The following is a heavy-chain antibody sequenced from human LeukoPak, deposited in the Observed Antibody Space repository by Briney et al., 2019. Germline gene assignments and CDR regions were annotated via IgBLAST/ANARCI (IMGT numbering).Heavy chain of an antibody. Sequence: SVKVSCKASGGTFSSYAISWVRQAPGQGLEWMGGIIPIFGTANYAQKFQGRVTITADESTSTAYMELSSLRSKDTAVYYCARERAAGPYYYYGMDVWGQGTTVTVSS. CDR2: IIPIFGTA. D-gene: IGHD6-13*01. CDR1: GGTFSSYA. CDR3: ARERAAGPYYYYGMDV. J-gene: IGHJ6*02. V-gene: IGHV1-69*01.